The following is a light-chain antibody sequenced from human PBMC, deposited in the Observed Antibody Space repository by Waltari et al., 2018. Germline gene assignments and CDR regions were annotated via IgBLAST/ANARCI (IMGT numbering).Light chain of an antibody. CDR1: QGVASY. J-gene: IGKJ2*01. CDR2: RAS. V-gene: IGKV1-27*01. CDR3: QRYPAAPYT. Sequence: DIQMTQSPSSLSASVGDTGTITCRASQGVASYLAWYQQKPGQPPKVLVYRASILQSGVPGRFRGSGSGTEFSLTINGLQAEDVATYYCQRYPAAPYTFGQGTKVEIK.